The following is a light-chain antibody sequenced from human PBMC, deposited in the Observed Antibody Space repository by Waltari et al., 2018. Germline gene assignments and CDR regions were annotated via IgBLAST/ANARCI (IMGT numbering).Light chain of an antibody. Sequence: VLTKSPGTLAASPGERATRHCRASQNVGRALAWYQQKPGQAPRLLIYDAFIRATRVPDRFSGSGSGTDFSLTISRLESGDVAVYYCLHYTRFPVTFGQGTKVEMK. CDR1: QNVGRA. V-gene: IGKV3-15*01. J-gene: IGKJ1*01. CDR2: DAF. CDR3: LHYTRFPVT.